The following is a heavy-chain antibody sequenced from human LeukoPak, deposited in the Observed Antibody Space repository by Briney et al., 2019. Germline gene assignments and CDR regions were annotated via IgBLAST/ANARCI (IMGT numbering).Heavy chain of an antibody. Sequence: PGGSLRLSCAASGFTFSSYAMHWVRQAPGKGLEWVAVISYDGSNKYYADSVKGRFTISRDNSKNTLYLQMNSLRAEDTAVYYCATSGGAAAGYHPDYYYYYGMDVWGQGTTVTVSS. CDR1: GFTFSSYA. V-gene: IGHV3-30-3*01. CDR2: ISYDGSNK. J-gene: IGHJ6*02. D-gene: IGHD6-13*01. CDR3: ATSGGAAAGYHPDYYYYYGMDV.